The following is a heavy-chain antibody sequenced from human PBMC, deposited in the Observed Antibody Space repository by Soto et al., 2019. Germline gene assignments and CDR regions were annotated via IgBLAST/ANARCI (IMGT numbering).Heavy chain of an antibody. CDR2: IKPSGGST. J-gene: IGHJ4*02. CDR3: ARLAGITGTTSGFDY. CDR1: GYTFTSYY. Sequence: QVQLVQSGAEVKKPGASVKVSCKASGYTFTSYYMHWVRQAPGQGLEWMGIIKPSGGSTSYAQKFQGRVTMTRTTSTSTVYMELSSLRSEDTAVYYCARLAGITGTTSGFDYGGQGTLVTVSS. V-gene: IGHV1-46*01. D-gene: IGHD1-20*01.